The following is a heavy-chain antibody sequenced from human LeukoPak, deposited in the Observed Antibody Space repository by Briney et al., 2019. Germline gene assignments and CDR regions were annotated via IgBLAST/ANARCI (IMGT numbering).Heavy chain of an antibody. CDR3: ARDGLYDYGDP. CDR2: ISGSGGST. J-gene: IGHJ5*02. CDR1: GFTFSSYA. D-gene: IGHD4-17*01. V-gene: IGHV3-23*01. Sequence: GGSLRLSCAASGFTFSSYAMSWVRQAPGKGLEWVSAISGSGGSTYYADSVKGRFTISRDNSKNTLYLQMNGLRAEDTAVYYCARDGLYDYGDPWGQGTLVTVSS.